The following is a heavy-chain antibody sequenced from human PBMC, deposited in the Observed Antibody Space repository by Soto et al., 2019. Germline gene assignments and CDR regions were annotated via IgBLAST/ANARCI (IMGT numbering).Heavy chain of an antibody. Sequence: SETLSLTCTVSGGSISSSSYYWGWIRQPPGKGLEWIGYIYYSGSPYYNPSLKSRVTISVDTSKNQFSLTLSSVTAADTAVYYCAVPAASVAGASGSYYYYGMDVWGQGTTVTVSS. J-gene: IGHJ6*02. V-gene: IGHV4-39*01. CDR3: AVPAASVAGASGSYYYYGMDV. CDR2: IYYSGSP. D-gene: IGHD6-19*01. CDR1: GGSISSSSYY.